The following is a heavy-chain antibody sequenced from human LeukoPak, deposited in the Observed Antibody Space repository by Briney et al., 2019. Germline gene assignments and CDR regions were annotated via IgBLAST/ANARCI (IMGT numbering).Heavy chain of an antibody. CDR1: GFTVSSTY. V-gene: IGHV3-53*01. Sequence: GGSLRLSCAASGFTVSSTYMSWVRQAPGKGLEWVSVIYSGGKIYYIDSVKGRFTISRDTSKNTLYLQMNSLRAEDTAVYFCASRHCSGGGCYFARADPFDYWGQGTLVTVSS. J-gene: IGHJ4*02. CDR3: ASRHCSGGGCYFARADPFDY. D-gene: IGHD2-15*01. CDR2: IYSGGKI.